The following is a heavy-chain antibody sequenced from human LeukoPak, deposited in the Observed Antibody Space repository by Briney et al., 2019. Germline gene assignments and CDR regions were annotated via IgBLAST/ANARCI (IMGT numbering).Heavy chain of an antibody. CDR1: GFTFSSYW. D-gene: IGHD1-26*01. Sequence: GGSLRLSCAASGFTFSSYWMSWVRQAPGKGLEWVANIKQDGSEKYYVDSVKGRFTISRDNAKNSLYLQMNSLRAEDTAVYCCARGKRVGALYYFDYWGQGTLVTVSS. CDR3: ARGKRVGALYYFDY. V-gene: IGHV3-7*01. CDR2: IKQDGSEK. J-gene: IGHJ4*02.